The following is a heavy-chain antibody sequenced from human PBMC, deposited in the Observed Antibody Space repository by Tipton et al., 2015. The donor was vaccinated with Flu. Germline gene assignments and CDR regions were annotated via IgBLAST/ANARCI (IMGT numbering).Heavy chain of an antibody. CDR3: ARATRYGSGSYYPFDY. J-gene: IGHJ4*02. CDR2: IYSSGNT. V-gene: IGHV4-4*07. D-gene: IGHD3-10*01. CDR1: GGSISTYY. Sequence: LRLSCTVSGGSISTYYWSWIRQPAGGGLEWVGRIYSSGNTNYNPSLKSRVTMSVDTSKNQFSLKLSSVTAGDTAVYFCARATRYGSGSYYPFDYWGQGTVVTVSS.